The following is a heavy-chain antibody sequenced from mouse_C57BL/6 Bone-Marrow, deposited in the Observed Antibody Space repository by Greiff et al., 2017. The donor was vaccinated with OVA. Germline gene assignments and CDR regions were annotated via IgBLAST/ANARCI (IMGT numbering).Heavy chain of an antibody. D-gene: IGHD1-1*01. J-gene: IGHJ1*03. CDR1: GYTFTSYW. Sequence: VQLQQPGAELVKPGASVKMSCKASGYTFTSYWITWVKQRPGQGLEWIGDIYPGSGSTKYNEKFKSKGTLTVDTSSSTAYMQLSSLTSEDSAVYYCARRYYGSSWYFDVWGTGTTVTVSS. V-gene: IGHV1-55*01. CDR3: ARRYYGSSWYFDV. CDR2: IYPGSGST.